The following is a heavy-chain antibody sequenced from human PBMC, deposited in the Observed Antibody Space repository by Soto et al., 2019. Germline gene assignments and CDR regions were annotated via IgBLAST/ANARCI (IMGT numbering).Heavy chain of an antibody. Sequence: GGSLRLSCEASGFTFSDSAMSWVRQAPGKGLEWVSAISGSGGTTDHADSVKGRFIISRDNSKNTLYLQMNSLRAEDTAVYYCGKYASTSWSHFDYWGQGTLVTVSS. CDR2: ISGSGGTT. J-gene: IGHJ4*02. V-gene: IGHV3-23*01. CDR1: GFTFSDSA. D-gene: IGHD6-13*01. CDR3: GKYASTSWSHFDY.